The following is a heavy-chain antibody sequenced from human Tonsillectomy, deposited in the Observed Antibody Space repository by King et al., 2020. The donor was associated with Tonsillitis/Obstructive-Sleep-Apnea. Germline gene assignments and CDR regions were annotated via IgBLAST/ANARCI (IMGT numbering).Heavy chain of an antibody. CDR3: ARDLPPTTY. D-gene: IGHD5-12*01. V-gene: IGHV3-74*01. J-gene: IGHJ4*02. CDR2: IHGVGRSS. Sequence: VQLVESGGGLVQPGGSLRLSCAASGFSFSSYWMHWVRQAPGKGLVWVSRIHGVGRSSSYADSVKGRFTISRDNAKITLYLQMNSLSAEDTAVYYCARDLPPTTYWGQGTLVAVSS. CDR1: GFSFSSYW.